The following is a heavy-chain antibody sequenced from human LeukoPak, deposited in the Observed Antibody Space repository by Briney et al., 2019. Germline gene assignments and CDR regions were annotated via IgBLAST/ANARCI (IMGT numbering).Heavy chain of an antibody. CDR2: IYYSGST. Sequence: EPSETLSLTCTVSGGSISSSSYYWGWIRQPPGKGLEWIGSIYYSGSTYYNPSLKSRVTISVDTSKNQFSLKLSSVTAADTAVYYCARGFIDSSGYYFDYWGQGTLVTVSS. J-gene: IGHJ4*02. V-gene: IGHV4-39*07. CDR3: ARGFIDSSGYYFDY. CDR1: GGSISSSSYY. D-gene: IGHD3-22*01.